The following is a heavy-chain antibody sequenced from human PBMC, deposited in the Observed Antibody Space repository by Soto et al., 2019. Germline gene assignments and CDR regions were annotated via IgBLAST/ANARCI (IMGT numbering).Heavy chain of an antibody. CDR3: VKVASKEGSGWYHFYNYAMYV. CDR1: GFTFSNYA. J-gene: IGHJ6*02. Sequence: GVSLRLSCADSGFTFSNYAMSWVRQAPGKGLEWVSSISGSGGSTYYADSVKGRFTISRDNSKNTLYMQMNSLRAEDTAVYYCVKVASKEGSGWYHFYNYAMYVWGQGTTVTVSS. D-gene: IGHD6-19*01. V-gene: IGHV3-23*01. CDR2: ISGSGGST.